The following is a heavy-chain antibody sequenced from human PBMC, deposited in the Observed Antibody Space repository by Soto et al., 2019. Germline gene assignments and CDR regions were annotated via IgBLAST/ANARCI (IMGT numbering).Heavy chain of an antibody. V-gene: IGHV3-30*18. Sequence: GGSLRLSCAASGFTFSSYGMHWVRQAPGKGLEWVAVISYDGSNKYYADSVKGRFTISRDNSKNTLYLQMNSLRAEDTAVYYCAKDATTVTTGYFDYWGQGTLVTVSS. CDR3: AKDATTVTTGYFDY. CDR2: ISYDGSNK. J-gene: IGHJ4*02. D-gene: IGHD4-17*01. CDR1: GFTFSSYG.